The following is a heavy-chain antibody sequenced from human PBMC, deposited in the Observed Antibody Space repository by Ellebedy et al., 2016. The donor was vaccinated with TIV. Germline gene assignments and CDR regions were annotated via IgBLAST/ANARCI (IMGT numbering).Heavy chain of an antibody. D-gene: IGHD2-15*01. V-gene: IGHV3-30*18. CDR1: GFTFSTYG. CDR2: MSHRGDTI. J-gene: IGHJ4*02. CDR3: TKRQADALGGFAIDG. Sequence: GGSLRLSXAASGFTFSTYGMHWVRQAPGKGLEWVAFMSHRGDTIRYSESLRGRFTISRDNSKNTLFLELNSLRGEDTAVYYCTKRQADALGGFAIDGWGQGTLVTVSS.